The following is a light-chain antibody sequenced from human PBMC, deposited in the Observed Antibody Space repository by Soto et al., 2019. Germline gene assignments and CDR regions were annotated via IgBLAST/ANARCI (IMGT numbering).Light chain of an antibody. V-gene: IGLV2-14*01. J-gene: IGLJ2*01. CDR1: NFDIGAYDY. CDR3: ESYARANQI. Sequence: QSALTQPASVSGSPGQSITISCTGSNFDIGAYDYVYWYQQTPGKPPTLFIYEVTFRPSRVPYRFSGSKSVNTAAMTISGLLTEDEADYHCESYARANQIFGVGTKVTVL. CDR2: EVT.